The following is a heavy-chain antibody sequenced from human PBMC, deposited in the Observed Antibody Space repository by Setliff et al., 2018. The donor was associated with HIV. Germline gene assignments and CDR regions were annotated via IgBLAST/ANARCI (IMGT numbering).Heavy chain of an antibody. CDR3: ARIDPGKFWSLDC. CDR1: GDSISTYY. D-gene: IGHD1-1*01. Sequence: SETLSLTCIVSGDSISTYYWSWIRQPAGKELEWIGRIYGTGSTTYNPSLESRVTMSVDRSNNQFSLELTSVTAADTAVYYCARIDPGKFWSLDCWGRGTLVTVSS. V-gene: IGHV4-4*07. J-gene: IGHJ4*02. CDR2: IYGTGST.